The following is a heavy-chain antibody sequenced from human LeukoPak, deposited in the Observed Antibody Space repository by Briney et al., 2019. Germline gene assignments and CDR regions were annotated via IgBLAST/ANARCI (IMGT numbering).Heavy chain of an antibody. J-gene: IGHJ4*02. D-gene: IGHD3-16*01. CDR1: GFTFSSYA. CDR2: ISGSGVTT. CDR3: AKAGPGGVILYYFDY. Sequence: PGGSLRLSCAASGFTFSSYAMSWVRQAPGKGLEWVSAISGSGVTTYYADSVKGRFTISRDNSKNTLYLQMNSLRAEDTAVYYCAKAGPGGVILYYFDYWGQGTLVTVSS. V-gene: IGHV3-23*01.